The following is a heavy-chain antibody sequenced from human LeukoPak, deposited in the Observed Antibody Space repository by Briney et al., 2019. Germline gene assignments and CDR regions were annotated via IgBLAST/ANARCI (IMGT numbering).Heavy chain of an antibody. Sequence: ASVKVSCKTSGYTFTGYDMHWVRQAPGQGLEWMGWINPNSSVTNYAQRFQGRVTMTRDTSISAAYMELRWLTSDDTSVYYCARERGGNSPFDSWGQGTLVTVS. CDR3: ARERGGNSPFDS. V-gene: IGHV1-2*02. J-gene: IGHJ4*02. CDR1: GYTFTGYD. CDR2: INPNSSVT. D-gene: IGHD4-23*01.